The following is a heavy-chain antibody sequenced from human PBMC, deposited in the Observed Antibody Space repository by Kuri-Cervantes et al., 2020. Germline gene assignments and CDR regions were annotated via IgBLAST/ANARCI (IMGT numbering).Heavy chain of an antibody. J-gene: IGHJ6*02. CDR1: GWSFRGYY. CDR2: INHSGST. Sequence: SETLSLACALHGWSFRGYYWSWTRQPQGKGLEGIGEINHSGSTNYNPSLKRRVTLSVETSKNQFSLKLSSVTAADTAVYSCAWGDGMDVWGQGTTVTVSS. V-gene: IGHV4-34*01. CDR3: AWGDGMDV.